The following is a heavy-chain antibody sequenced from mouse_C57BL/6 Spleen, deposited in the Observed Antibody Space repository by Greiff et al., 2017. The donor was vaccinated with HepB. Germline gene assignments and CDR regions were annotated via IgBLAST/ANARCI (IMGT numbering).Heavy chain of an antibody. CDR2: ISSGGSYT. V-gene: IGHV5-6*01. CDR1: GFTFSSYG. J-gene: IGHJ1*03. Sequence: EVHLVESGGDLVKPGGSLKLSCAASGFTFSSYGMSWVRQTPDKRLEWVATISSGGSYTYYPDSVKGRFTISRDNAKNTLYLQMSSLKSEDTALYYCARPLCTSVGYFDVWGTGTTVTVSS. CDR3: ARPLCTSVGYFDV. D-gene: IGHD1-1*01.